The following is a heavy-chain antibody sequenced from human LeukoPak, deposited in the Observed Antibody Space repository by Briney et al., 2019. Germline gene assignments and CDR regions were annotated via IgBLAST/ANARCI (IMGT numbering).Heavy chain of an antibody. Sequence: AGGSLRLSCAASGFTFSSYGMHWVRQAPGKGLEWVAVIWYDGSNKYYADSVKGRFTISRDNSKNTLYLQMNSLRAEDTAVYYCAREPYYDSSGYYGDAFDIWGQGTMVTVSS. J-gene: IGHJ3*02. CDR1: GFTFSSYG. V-gene: IGHV3-33*01. CDR3: AREPYYDSSGYYGDAFDI. D-gene: IGHD3-22*01. CDR2: IWYDGSNK.